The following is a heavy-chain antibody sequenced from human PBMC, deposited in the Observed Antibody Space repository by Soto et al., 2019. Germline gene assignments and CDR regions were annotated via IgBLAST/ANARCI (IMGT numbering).Heavy chain of an antibody. Sequence: QVQLVQSGAEAKKPGSSVKVSCKTSGGTFSSYAISWVRQAPGQGLEWMGGIVPLFRTTNYAQKFQGRVTITADTSTNTVYMELSGLSSGDTAVYYCARGGYSSTWSNLLDRSGLDVWGKGTTVTLSS. CDR1: GGTFSSYA. J-gene: IGHJ6*04. D-gene: IGHD6-13*01. CDR3: ARGGYSSTWSNLLDRSGLDV. CDR2: IVPLFRTT. V-gene: IGHV1-69*06.